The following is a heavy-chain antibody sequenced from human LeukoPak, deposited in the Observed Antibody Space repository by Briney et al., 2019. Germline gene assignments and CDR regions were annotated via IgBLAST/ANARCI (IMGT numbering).Heavy chain of an antibody. CDR2: IKQDGNDK. CDR1: GFTFNSYW. CDR3: ARGPAQYSTSSGPENYYYYYYMDV. J-gene: IGHJ6*03. V-gene: IGHV3-7*01. D-gene: IGHD6-6*01. Sequence: GGSLRLSCAASGFTFNSYWMSWVRKAPGKGLEWVANIKQDGNDKYYVDSVKGRFTISRDNAKKSLYLQMNSLRAEDTAVYYCARGPAQYSTSSGPENYYYYYYMDVWGKGTTVTVSS.